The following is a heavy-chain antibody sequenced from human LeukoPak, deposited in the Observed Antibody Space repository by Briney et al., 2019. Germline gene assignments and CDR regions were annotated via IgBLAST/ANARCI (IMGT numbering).Heavy chain of an antibody. CDR2: IYYSGST. D-gene: IGHD3-3*01. J-gene: IGHJ4*02. CDR1: GGSISSSSYY. CDR3: ARDPYYDFWSGYYATFDY. Sequence: SETLSLACTVSGGSISSSSYYWGWIRQPPGKGLEWIGSIYYSGSTYYNPSLKSRVTISVDTSKNQFSLKLSSVTAADTAVYYCARDPYYDFWSGYYATFDYWGQGTLVTVSS. V-gene: IGHV4-39*07.